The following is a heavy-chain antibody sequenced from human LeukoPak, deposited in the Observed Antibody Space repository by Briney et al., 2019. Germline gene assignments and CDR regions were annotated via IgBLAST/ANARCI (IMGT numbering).Heavy chain of an antibody. Sequence: PSETLSLTCAVSVGAISSGSYYWSWIRQPAGKGLEWIGRIYTSGSTNYNPSLKSRVTISVDTSKNQFSLKLSSVTAADTAVYYCARGFTTQDHYYYGMDVWGQGTTVTVSS. V-gene: IGHV4-61*02. CDR1: VGAISSGSYY. D-gene: IGHD3-3*01. CDR2: IYTSGST. J-gene: IGHJ6*02. CDR3: ARGFTTQDHYYYGMDV.